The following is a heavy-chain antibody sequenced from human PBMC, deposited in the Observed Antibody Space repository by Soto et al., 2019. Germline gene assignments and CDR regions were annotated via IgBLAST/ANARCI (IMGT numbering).Heavy chain of an antibody. D-gene: IGHD3-10*01. CDR2: IIPILGVP. CDR3: GRDLTGRDYYYMDV. J-gene: IGHJ6*03. V-gene: IGHV1-69*08. Sequence: QVQLAQSGAEVKKPGSSVRVSCKASGRTFGSDTFSWVRQAPGQGLEWMGRIIPILGVPTYAHKFQGRVTITAEKSTSTAYMELSSLRSEDTAVYYCGRDLTGRDYYYMDVWGKGTTVTVSS. CDR1: GRTFGSDT.